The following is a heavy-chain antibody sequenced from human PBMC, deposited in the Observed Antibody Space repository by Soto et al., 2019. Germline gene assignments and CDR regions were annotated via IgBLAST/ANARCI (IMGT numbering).Heavy chain of an antibody. CDR2: ITWNSGSI. J-gene: IGHJ4*02. CDR1: GFTFDDYA. V-gene: IGHV3-9*01. D-gene: IGHD5-12*01. Sequence: LRLSCAASGFTFDDYAMHWVRQAPGKGLEWVSGITWNSGSIAYADSVKGRFTISRDNAKNSLFLQMNSLRAEDTALYYCAKDINYSGNGHFDYWGQGTLVTVSS. CDR3: AKDINYSGNGHFDY.